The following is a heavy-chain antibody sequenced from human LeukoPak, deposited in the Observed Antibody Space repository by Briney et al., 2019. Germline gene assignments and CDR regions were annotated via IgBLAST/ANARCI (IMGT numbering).Heavy chain of an antibody. D-gene: IGHD2-15*01. CDR2: IIPMFGTT. J-gene: IGHJ6*02. CDR1: GGSFRSYA. CDR3: ARGVVVVAALVQYYYYGMDV. V-gene: IGHV1-69*13. Sequence: SVKVSCKASGGSFRSYAISWVRQAPGQGLEWMGEIIPMFGTTNYAQKFQGRVTVTADESTRTAYMELSSLRSEDTAVYYCARGVVVVAALVQYYYYGMDVWGQGTTVTVS.